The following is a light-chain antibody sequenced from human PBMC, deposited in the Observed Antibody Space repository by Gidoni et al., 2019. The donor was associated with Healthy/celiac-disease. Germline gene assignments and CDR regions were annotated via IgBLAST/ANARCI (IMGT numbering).Light chain of an antibody. J-gene: IGKJ1*01. CDR1: QSVSSY. V-gene: IGKV3-11*01. CDR3: QQRSNWPPWT. Sequence: EIVLTQSPATLSSSPGDRATLSCRASQSVSSYLAWYQQKPGQAPRLLIYDASNRATGIPARFSGSGSGTDFTLTISSLEPEDFAVYYCQQRSNWPPWTFGQGTKVEI. CDR2: DAS.